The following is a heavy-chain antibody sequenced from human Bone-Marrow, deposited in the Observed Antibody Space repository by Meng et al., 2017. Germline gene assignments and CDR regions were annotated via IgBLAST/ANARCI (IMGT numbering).Heavy chain of an antibody. CDR3: ARELVATFSDY. CDR2: ISSSGSSI. Sequence: QVQVVESGGGLVKPGGSLSFSCAASGFTFSDYYMSWFRQAPGRGLEWVSYISSSGSSIYYADSVKGRFTISRDNAKNSLYLQMNSLRAEDTAVYYCARELVATFSDYWGQGTLVTVSS. V-gene: IGHV3-11*01. D-gene: IGHD5-12*01. J-gene: IGHJ4*02. CDR1: GFTFSDYY.